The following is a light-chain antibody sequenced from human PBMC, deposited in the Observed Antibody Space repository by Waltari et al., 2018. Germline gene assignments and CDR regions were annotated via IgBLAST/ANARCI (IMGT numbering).Light chain of an antibody. V-gene: IGLV2-14*03. J-gene: IGLJ3*02. CDR2: DVS. CDR1: SSDVGGYSL. CDR3: STYTTSSALL. Sequence: QSALTQPASVSGSPGQSITISCPGTSSDVGGYSLVSWYQQHPGKAPKLMIYDVSKRPSGISNRFSGSKSGNTASLTISGLQTEDEADYFCSTYTTSSALLFGGGTRLTVL.